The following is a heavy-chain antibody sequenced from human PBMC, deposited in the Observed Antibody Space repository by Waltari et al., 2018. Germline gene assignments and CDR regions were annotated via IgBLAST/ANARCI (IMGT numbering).Heavy chain of an antibody. CDR3: ARGWQLQDYYFDL. J-gene: IGHJ2*01. CDR1: GFPFSRYA. V-gene: IGHV3-30*04. D-gene: IGHD2-15*01. Sequence: QWQPVESGGGVVHPGRALSLSCSASGFPFSRYAMHWVRQAPGTGLEWVALISYDGKDKYYADSVKGRFTISRDNSKNTLHLQMNSLRTDDTAVFYCARGWQLQDYYFDLWGRGTLVTVSS. CDR2: ISYDGKDK.